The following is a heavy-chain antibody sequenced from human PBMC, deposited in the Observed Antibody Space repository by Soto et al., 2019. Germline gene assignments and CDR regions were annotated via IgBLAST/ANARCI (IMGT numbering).Heavy chain of an antibody. J-gene: IGHJ4*02. CDR2: IYYSGNT. CDR1: GGSISSCYYY. V-gene: IGHV4-30-4*01. CDR3: ARVGAGQVRGPGYRDY. Sequence: SETLSLTCSVSGGSISSCYYYWSWIRHPPGKGLDWIGNIYYSGNTYYNPSLKSRLIISIDTSKNQFSLQLNSVTPGDSGVYYCARVGAGQVRGPGYRDYWGQGTLVTVSS. D-gene: IGHD5-12*01.